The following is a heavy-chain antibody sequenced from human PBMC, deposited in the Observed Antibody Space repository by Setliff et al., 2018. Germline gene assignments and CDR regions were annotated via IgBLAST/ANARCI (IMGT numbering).Heavy chain of an antibody. V-gene: IGHV4-4*02. D-gene: IGHD2-21*02. Sequence: SETLSLTCAVSGDSISSNNWWSWVRQPPGMRLEWIGEIYHTENTNYNSSLKSRVTISVDKSKNQFSLKLTFVTAADTAVYYCARTPRGGNSAFDIWGQGTMVTVSS. CDR2: IYHTENT. CDR3: ARTPRGGNSAFDI. CDR1: GDSISSNNW. J-gene: IGHJ3*02.